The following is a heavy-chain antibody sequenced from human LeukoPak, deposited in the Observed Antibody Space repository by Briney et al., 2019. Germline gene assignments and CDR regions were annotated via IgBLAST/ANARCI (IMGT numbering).Heavy chain of an antibody. D-gene: IGHD5-18*01. CDR2: IYYSGST. Sequence: SETLSLTCTVFGGSISGRSYYWGWIRQPPGKGLEYIGNIYYSGSTYQNPSLKSRVTISVDTSKHQLSLKLSSVTAADTAVYYCTRGRWKAGMDTPYYFDYWGQGTLVTVSS. V-gene: IGHV4-39*01. CDR3: TRGRWKAGMDTPYYFDY. J-gene: IGHJ4*02. CDR1: GGSISGRSYY.